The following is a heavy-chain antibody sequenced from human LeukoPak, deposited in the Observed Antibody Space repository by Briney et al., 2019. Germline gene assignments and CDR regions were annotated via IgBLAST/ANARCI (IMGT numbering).Heavy chain of an antibody. V-gene: IGHV3-73*01. J-gene: IGHJ5*02. D-gene: IGHD3-3*01. CDR3: ARRTSITIFGGWFDP. CDR2: IRSKTNNYAT. CDR1: GLTFSGSA. Sequence: GGSLRLSCAASGLTFSGSALHWVRQASGKGLEWIGRIRSKTNNYATTYAASVAGRFTISRDDAENTAYLQMNSLRAEDTAVYYCARRTSITIFGGWFDPWGQGTLVTVSS.